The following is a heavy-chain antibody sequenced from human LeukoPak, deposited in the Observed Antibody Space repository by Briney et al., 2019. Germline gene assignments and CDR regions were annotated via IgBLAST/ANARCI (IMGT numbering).Heavy chain of an antibody. CDR1: GGSISSSSYY. J-gene: IGHJ6*02. V-gene: IGHV4-39*07. CDR3: ANIAAAGGYYYYGMDV. Sequence: SETLSLTCTVSGGSISSSSYYWGWIRQPPGKGLEWIGSIYYSGSTYYNPSLKSRVTISVDTSKNQFSLKLSSVTAADTAVYYCANIAAAGGYYYYGMDVWGQGTTVTVSS. D-gene: IGHD6-13*01. CDR2: IYYSGST.